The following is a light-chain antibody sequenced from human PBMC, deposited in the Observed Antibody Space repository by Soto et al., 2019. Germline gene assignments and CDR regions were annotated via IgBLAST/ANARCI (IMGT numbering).Light chain of an antibody. V-gene: IGLV2-14*01. CDR2: DVS. Sequence: QSVLTQPASVSGSPGQSITISCTGTSSDVGGYNFVSWYQQHPGKAPKLMIYDVSNRPSGVSTRFSGSKSGNTASLTISGFQAEDEADYYCSSYTGSNTLPYVFGTGTKVTVL. CDR3: SSYTGSNTLPYV. CDR1: SSDVGGYNF. J-gene: IGLJ1*01.